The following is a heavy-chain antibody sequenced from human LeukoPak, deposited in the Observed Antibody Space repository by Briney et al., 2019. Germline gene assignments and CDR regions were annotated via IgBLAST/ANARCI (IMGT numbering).Heavy chain of an antibody. CDR2: ITSSSSYI. J-gene: IGHJ4*02. CDR1: GFTFNTYN. V-gene: IGHV3-21*01. D-gene: IGHD1-14*01. CDR3: ARDPARHRHFDY. Sequence: KPGGSLRLSCAASGFTFNTYNMNWVRQAPGQGLEWVSSITSSSSYIYYADSVKGRFTISRDNAKNSLYLQMNSLRAEDTAVYYCARDPARHRHFDYWGQGTLVTVSS.